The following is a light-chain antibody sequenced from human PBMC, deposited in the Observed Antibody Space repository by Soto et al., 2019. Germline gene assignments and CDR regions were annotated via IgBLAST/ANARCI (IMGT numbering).Light chain of an antibody. CDR3: QQYNGFWT. J-gene: IGKJ1*01. CDR2: EAS. V-gene: IGKV1-5*03. Sequence: DIQMTQSPSTLSASVGDRVTITCRASRSISDLLAWYQQKPGKAPKLLIYEASNLKSGVPSRFSGSGSGTEYTLTIRSLQPDDFASYYCQQYNGFWTFGQGTKEEIK. CDR1: RSISDL.